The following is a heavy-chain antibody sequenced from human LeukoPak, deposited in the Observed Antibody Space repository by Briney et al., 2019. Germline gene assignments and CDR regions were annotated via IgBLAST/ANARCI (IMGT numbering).Heavy chain of an antibody. CDR3: ARGREVATVTTSLGDY. J-gene: IGHJ4*02. CDR1: GYTFTVYY. Sequence: GASVKLSCKASGYTFTVYYMHWVRQPRAQGFECMGWINPNSGGTNYAQNFKGRGTITRDTYISTAYMELSRLSSDDTDLYYCARGREVATVTTSLGDYWGQGTLVTVSS. D-gene: IGHD4-17*01. V-gene: IGHV1-2*02. CDR2: INPNSGGT.